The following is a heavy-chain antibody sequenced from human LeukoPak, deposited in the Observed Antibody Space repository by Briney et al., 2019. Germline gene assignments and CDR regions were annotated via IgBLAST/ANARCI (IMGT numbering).Heavy chain of an antibody. V-gene: IGHV3-30*18. CDR3: AKHSSGITVAGTIQY. D-gene: IGHD6-19*01. CDR2: ISKDGSNE. Sequence: GGSLRLSCAASRFTFSTYGMHWVRQAPGKGLEWVALISKDGSNEYYADSVKGRFTISRDNSKNTLDLQMNSLRADDTAVYYCAKHSSGITVAGTIQYWGQGTLVTVSS. J-gene: IGHJ4*02. CDR1: RFTFSTYG.